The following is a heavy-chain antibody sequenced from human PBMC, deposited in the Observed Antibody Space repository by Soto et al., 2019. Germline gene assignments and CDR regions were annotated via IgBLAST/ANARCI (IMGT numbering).Heavy chain of an antibody. CDR1: GFTFSSYA. Sequence: EVQLLESGGGLVQPGGSLRLSCAASGFTFSSYAMSWVRHAPGQGLEWVSAISGSGGSTYYADSVKGRFTISRDNTKNTRYLQMNGLRAEATAVYYCARWPTVAGTGIFDYWGQGTLVTVSS. J-gene: IGHJ4*02. CDR2: ISGSGGST. CDR3: ARWPTVAGTGIFDY. D-gene: IGHD6-19*01. V-gene: IGHV3-23*01.